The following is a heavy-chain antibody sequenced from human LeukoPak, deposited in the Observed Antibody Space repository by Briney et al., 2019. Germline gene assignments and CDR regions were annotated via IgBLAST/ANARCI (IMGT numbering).Heavy chain of an antibody. J-gene: IGHJ4*02. D-gene: IGHD3-3*01. Sequence: SQTLSLTCTVSGGSISSGGYYWSWIRQPPGKGLECIGYIYHSGSTYYNPSLKSRVTISVDTSKNQFSLKLSSVTAADTAVYYCAGSDYDFWSGPNDYWGQGTLVTVSS. CDR3: AGSDYDFWSGPNDY. CDR2: IYHSGST. V-gene: IGHV4-30-2*01. CDR1: GGSISSGGYY.